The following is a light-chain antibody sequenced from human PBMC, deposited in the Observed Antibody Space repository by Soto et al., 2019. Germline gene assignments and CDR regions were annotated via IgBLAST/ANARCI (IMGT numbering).Light chain of an antibody. J-gene: IGLJ3*02. CDR3: TSFKSSSTWV. V-gene: IGLV2-14*03. Sequence: QSALTQPASVSGSPGQSITISCTGTSSDVGGYNYVSWFQQHPGKAPKLKIYEVSNRPSGVSNRFSGSKSGYTASLTISELQAEDEADYYCTSFKSSSTWVFGGGTK. CDR2: EVS. CDR1: SSDVGGYNY.